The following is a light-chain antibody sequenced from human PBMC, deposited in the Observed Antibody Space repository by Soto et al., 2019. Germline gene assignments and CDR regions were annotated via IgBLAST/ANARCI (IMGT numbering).Light chain of an antibody. CDR3: CSYIHFTTV. Sequence: QSVLTQPPSASGSPGQSVTISCTGTSSDVGGYNYVSWFQQHPGKAPKLIIHEVNQRPSGVPDRFSGSKSGNTASLTVSGLQAEDEGTYYCCSYIHFTTVFGGGTKVTVL. J-gene: IGLJ3*02. CDR2: EVN. V-gene: IGLV2-8*01. CDR1: SSDVGGYNY.